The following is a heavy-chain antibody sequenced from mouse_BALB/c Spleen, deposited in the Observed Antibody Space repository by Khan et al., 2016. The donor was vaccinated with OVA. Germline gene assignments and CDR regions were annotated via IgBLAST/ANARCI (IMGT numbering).Heavy chain of an antibody. CDR2: MWGDGST. Sequence: QVQLKQSGPGLVAPSQSLSITCTISGFSLANYGVHWVRQPPGKGLEWLVLMWGDGSTSYNSVLKSRLTVSTDTSRSQVFLKMNSIQTDDTAMYFCARQPYYHYNVMDYWGQGTSVTVSS. CDR1: GFSLANYG. CDR3: ARQPYYHYNVMDY. J-gene: IGHJ4*01. V-gene: IGHV2-6-1*01. D-gene: IGHD2-10*01.